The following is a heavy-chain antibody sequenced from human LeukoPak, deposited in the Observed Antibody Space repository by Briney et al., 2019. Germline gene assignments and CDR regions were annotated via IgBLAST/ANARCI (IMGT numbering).Heavy chain of an antibody. CDR3: ANRGRTDVGSYYFDS. D-gene: IGHD3-10*01. J-gene: IGHJ4*02. CDR1: GFTFSSYA. Sequence: GGSLRLSCAASGFTFSSYAMSWIRQAPGKGLEWVSLIKTDSSGTYYADSVRGRFIVSRDNSNNMLYLQINRLTADDTAIYYCANRGRTDVGSYYFDSWGQGTLVTVSS. V-gene: IGHV3-23*03. CDR2: IKTDSSGT.